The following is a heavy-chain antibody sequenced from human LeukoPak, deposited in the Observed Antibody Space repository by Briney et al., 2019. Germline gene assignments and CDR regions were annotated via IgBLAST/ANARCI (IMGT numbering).Heavy chain of an antibody. CDR1: GFTFSGYE. D-gene: IGHD1-26*01. V-gene: IGHV3-48*03. J-gene: IGHJ6*03. CDR2: ISFSGSTI. CDR3: TRQVGASSYYYYIDV. Sequence: PGGSLRLSCAASGFTFSGYEINWVRQAPGKGLEWVSYISFSGSTIYYADSVKGRFTISRDNAKNSLYLQMNSLRAEDTAVYYCTRQVGASSYYYYIDVWGKGTTVTVSS.